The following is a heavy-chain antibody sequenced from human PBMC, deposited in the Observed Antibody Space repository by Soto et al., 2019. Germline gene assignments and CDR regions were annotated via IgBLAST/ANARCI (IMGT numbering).Heavy chain of an antibody. D-gene: IGHD3-3*01. CDR1: GYTFTSYC. CDR3: ARDLIWSGYFRSDLGGMDV. V-gene: IGHV1-46*01. CDR2: INPSGGST. Sequence: ASVKVSCKASGYTFTSYCMHWVRQAPGQGLEWMGIINPSGGSTSYAQKFQGRVTMTRDTSTSTVCMELSSLRSEDTAVYYCARDLIWSGYFRSDLGGMDVWGQGTTVTVSS. J-gene: IGHJ6*02.